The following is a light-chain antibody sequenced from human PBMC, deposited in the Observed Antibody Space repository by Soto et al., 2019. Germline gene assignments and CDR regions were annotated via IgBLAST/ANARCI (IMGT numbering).Light chain of an antibody. CDR2: AAS. J-gene: IGKJ2*01. CDR1: QSVGGN. Sequence: EIVMTQSPATLSVSPGERATLSCRASQSVGGNLAWYQQKPGQAPRLLIYAASTRASGIPVRFSGSGSGTEFALTISSLQSEDFAVYYCQQYNNWPPYTFGQGTKLEIK. CDR3: QQYNNWPPYT. V-gene: IGKV3-15*01.